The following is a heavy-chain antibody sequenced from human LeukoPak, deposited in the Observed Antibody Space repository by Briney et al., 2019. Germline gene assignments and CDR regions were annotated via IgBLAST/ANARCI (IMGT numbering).Heavy chain of an antibody. CDR2: INPNSGGT. CDR1: GYTFTGYY. CDR3: ASESPPLDYDFWSGYYSSSGYYYGMDV. D-gene: IGHD3-3*01. V-gene: IGHV1-2*02. Sequence: ASVKVSCKASGYTFTGYYMHWVRQAPGQGLEWMGWINPNSGGTNYAQKFQGRVTMTRDTSISTAYMELSRLRSDDTAVYYCASESPPLDYDFWSGYYSSSGYYYGMDVWGQGTTVTVPS. J-gene: IGHJ6*02.